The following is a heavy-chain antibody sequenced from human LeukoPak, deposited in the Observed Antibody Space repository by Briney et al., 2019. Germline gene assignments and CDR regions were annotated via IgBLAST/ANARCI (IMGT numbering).Heavy chain of an antibody. V-gene: IGHV1-2*02. CDR3: ATGKWELLNYFDY. J-gene: IGHJ4*02. CDR2: INPNSGGT. D-gene: IGHD1-26*01. CDR1: GYTFTGYY. Sequence: GASVKVSCKASGYTFTGYYMHWVRQAPGQGLEWMGWINPNSGGTNYAQKFQGRVTMTEDTSTDTAYMELSSLRSEDTAVYYCATGKWELLNYFDYWGQGTLVTVSS.